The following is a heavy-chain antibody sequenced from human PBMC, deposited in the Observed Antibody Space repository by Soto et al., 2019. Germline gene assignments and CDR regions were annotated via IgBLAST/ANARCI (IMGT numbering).Heavy chain of an antibody. V-gene: IGHV4-59*01. CDR1: GGSISSYY. CDR3: AIQGATYYLDY. J-gene: IGHJ4*02. Sequence: PSETLSLTCTVSGGSISSYYWSWIRQPPGKGLEWIGYIYYSGSTNYNPSLKSRVTISVDTSKNQFSLKLSYVTAADTAVYYCAIQGATYYLDYLGQVTLVTVSS. CDR2: IYYSGST. D-gene: IGHD1-26*01.